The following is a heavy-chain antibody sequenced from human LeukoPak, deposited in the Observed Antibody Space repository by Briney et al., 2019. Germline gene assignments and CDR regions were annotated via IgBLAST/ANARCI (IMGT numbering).Heavy chain of an antibody. D-gene: IGHD4-23*01. V-gene: IGHV5-51*01. CDR1: GYSFTSYW. J-gene: IGHJ4*02. Sequence: GESLKISCKGSGYSFTSYWIGWVRQMPGKGLEWMGIIYPGDSDTRYSPSFQGQVTISADKSISTAYLQWSSLKASDTAMYYCARRRTAVGKGYYFDYWGQGTLVTVSS. CDR2: IYPGDSDT. CDR3: ARRRTAVGKGYYFDY.